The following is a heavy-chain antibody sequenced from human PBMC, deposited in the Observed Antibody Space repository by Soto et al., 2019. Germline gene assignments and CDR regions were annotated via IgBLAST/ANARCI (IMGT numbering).Heavy chain of an antibody. V-gene: IGHV3-7*01. CDR2: IKQDGSEK. CDR1: GLTFSNYW. CDR3: ARGYSACAY. J-gene: IGHJ4*02. Sequence: GGSLRLSCAASGLTFSNYWMTWVRQAPGKGLEWVASIKQDGSEKYYVDSVKGRFTISRDNAKESLYLQMNSLRAEDTAIYYCARGYSACAYWGQGTLVTVSS. D-gene: IGHD5-12*01.